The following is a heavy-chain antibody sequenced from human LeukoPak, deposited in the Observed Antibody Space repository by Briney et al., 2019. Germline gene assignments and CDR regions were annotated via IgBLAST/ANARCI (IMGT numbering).Heavy chain of an antibody. D-gene: IGHD3-9*01. Sequence: SETLSLTCTVSGGSISSGGYYWSWIRQPPGKGLEWIGYIYHSGSTYYNPSLKSRVTISVDTSKNQFSLKLSSVTAADTAVYYCARGYLTGSYHFDYWGQGTLVTVSS. V-gene: IGHV4-30-2*01. CDR2: IYHSGST. J-gene: IGHJ4*02. CDR3: ARGYLTGSYHFDY. CDR1: GGSISSGGYY.